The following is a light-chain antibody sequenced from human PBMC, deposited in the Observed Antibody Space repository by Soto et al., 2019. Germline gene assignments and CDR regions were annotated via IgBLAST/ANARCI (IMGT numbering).Light chain of an antibody. CDR2: GAS. V-gene: IGKV3-20*01. J-gene: IGKJ3*01. Sequence: EVVLTQSPGTLSLSPGERATLSCRASQNVYINSLAWYQQRPGQTPRLLIYGASTSAAAIPDRFSGSGSGADFALSIDGLEPEDFAIYYCQQYGDSPLTFGPGTRVD. CDR1: QNVYINS. CDR3: QQYGDSPLT.